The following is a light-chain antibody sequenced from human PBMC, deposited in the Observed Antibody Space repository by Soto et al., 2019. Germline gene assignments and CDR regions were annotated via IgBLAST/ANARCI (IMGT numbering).Light chain of an antibody. CDR3: QQRSNWPPWT. Sequence: EIVLTQSPATLSLSPGERATLSCRARQSVSSYLAWYQQKPGQAPRLLIYDASNRATGIPARFSGSGSGTDLTLTISSLEPEDFAVYYCQQRSNWPPWTVGQGTKVEIK. V-gene: IGKV3-11*01. CDR2: DAS. J-gene: IGKJ1*01. CDR1: QSVSSY.